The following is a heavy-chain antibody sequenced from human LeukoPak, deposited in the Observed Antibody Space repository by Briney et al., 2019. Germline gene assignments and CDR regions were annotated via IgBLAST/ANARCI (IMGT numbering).Heavy chain of an antibody. D-gene: IGHD3-9*01. J-gene: IGHJ6*02. CDR3: ARDQQVLRYFDWPTKANYYYYYSMDV. CDR2: IYYSGST. CDR1: GGSISSGDYY. Sequence: SQTLSLTCTVSGGSISSGDYYWSWIRQPPGKGLEWIGYIYYSGSTYYNPSLKSRVTISVDTSKNQFSLKLSSVTAADTAVYYCARDQQVLRYFDWPTKANYYYYYSMDVWGQGTTVTVSS. V-gene: IGHV4-30-4*01.